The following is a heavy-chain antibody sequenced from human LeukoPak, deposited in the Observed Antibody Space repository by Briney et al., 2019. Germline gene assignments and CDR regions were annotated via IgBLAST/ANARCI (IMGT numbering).Heavy chain of an antibody. J-gene: IGHJ4*02. CDR3: ARHSLPGTTPFDY. CDR1: GYTFTGNY. Sequence: ASVKVSCKASGYTFTGNYMHWVRQAPGQGLEWVGIINPSGGSTTYAQKFQGRVSMTRDTSTSTVYMELSSLESDDTALYYCARHSLPGTTPFDYWGQGTLVTVSS. V-gene: IGHV1-46*01. CDR2: INPSGGST. D-gene: IGHD1-1*01.